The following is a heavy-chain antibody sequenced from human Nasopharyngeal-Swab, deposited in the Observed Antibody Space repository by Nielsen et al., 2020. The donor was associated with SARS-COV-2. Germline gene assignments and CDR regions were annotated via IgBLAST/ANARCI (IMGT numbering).Heavy chain of an antibody. CDR3: AKDGVHHTFDI. CDR2: ISYNSNNI. V-gene: IGHV3-9*03. J-gene: IGHJ3*02. Sequence: SLKISCTASRFTFEDFAMLWVRQAPGKGLEWVSGISYNSNNIGYADSVKGRFTISRDNAKNTLYLQMNSLRAEDMGFYYCAKDGVHHTFDIWGQGTMVTVSS. CDR1: RFTFEDFA.